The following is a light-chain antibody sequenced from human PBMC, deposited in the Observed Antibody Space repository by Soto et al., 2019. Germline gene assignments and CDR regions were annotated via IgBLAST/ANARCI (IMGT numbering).Light chain of an antibody. V-gene: IGKV3-20*01. CDR2: GAS. CDR3: QQYGSSPWT. J-gene: IGKJ1*01. Sequence: IVLTQSPGTLSLSPGERATLSCRASQSVSSSYLAWYQQKPGQAPRPLIYGASSRAIGIPDRFSGSGSGTDFTLTISRLEPEDFAVYYCQQYGSSPWTVGQGTKVEIK. CDR1: QSVSSSY.